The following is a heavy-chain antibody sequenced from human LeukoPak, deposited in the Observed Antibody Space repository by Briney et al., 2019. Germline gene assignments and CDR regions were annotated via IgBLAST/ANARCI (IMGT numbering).Heavy chain of an antibody. D-gene: IGHD1-14*01. V-gene: IGHV4-61*02. CDR2: VYTSGST. CDR1: GGSISSGSYY. Sequence: SQTLSLTCTVSGGSISSGSYYWSWIRQPAGKGLEWIGRVYTSGSTNYNPSLKSRVTMSVDTSKNQFSLKLSSVTAADTAVYYCARAQHEPAWDYFDYWGQGTLVTVSS. CDR3: ARAQHEPAWDYFDY. J-gene: IGHJ4*02.